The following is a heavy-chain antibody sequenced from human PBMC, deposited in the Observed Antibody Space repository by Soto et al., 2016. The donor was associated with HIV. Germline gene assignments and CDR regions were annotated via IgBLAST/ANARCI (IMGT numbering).Heavy chain of an antibody. CDR1: EFTFSSYA. CDR3: ARDAGTFHFGVSITGTPYYMDV. D-gene: IGHD3-3*01. J-gene: IGHJ6*03. V-gene: IGHV3-48*04. Sequence: EVQLVESGGTLVQPGGSLRLSCAASEFTFSSYAMNWVRQAPGKGLEWVSHISSSSGSIYYADSMRGRITISRDNAKNSLHLQMNSLRVEDTAVYYCARDAGTFHFGVSITGTPYYMDVWGKGTAVIVSS. CDR2: ISSSSGSI.